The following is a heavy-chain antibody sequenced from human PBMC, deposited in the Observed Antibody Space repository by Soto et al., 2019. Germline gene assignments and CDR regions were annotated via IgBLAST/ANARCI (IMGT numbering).Heavy chain of an antibody. CDR3: TTEQGY. Sequence: EVQLVESGGGLVKPGESLRLSCAASGFTFTNAWMNWVRQAPGKGLEWVGRIRSKTDGGTPDYAAPVKGRFTISRDDSKNTLYVQMNSLKTEDTAISYCTTEQGYWGQGTLVTVSS. CDR1: GFTFTNAW. CDR2: IRSKTDGGTP. V-gene: IGHV3-15*07. J-gene: IGHJ4*02.